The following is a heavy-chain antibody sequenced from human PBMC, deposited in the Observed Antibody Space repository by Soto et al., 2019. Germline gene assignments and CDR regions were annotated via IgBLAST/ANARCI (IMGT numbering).Heavy chain of an antibody. CDR3: AKAVGYCSSTSCRDYYFYYGMDV. J-gene: IGHJ6*02. CDR2: IIPVFGTA. V-gene: IGHV1-69*13. CDR1: RVAFSKFI. Sequence: ASVKVSCKASRVAFSKFIVTWVRQAPGLGREWVGGIIPVFGTANYAQKFQGRVTITADESTSTSYMEVNNLRAEDTAVYYCAKAVGYCSSTSCRDYYFYYGMDVWGQGTTVTVSS. D-gene: IGHD2-2*01.